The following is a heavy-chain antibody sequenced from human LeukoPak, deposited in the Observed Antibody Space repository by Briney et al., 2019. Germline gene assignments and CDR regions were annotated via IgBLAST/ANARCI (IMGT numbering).Heavy chain of an antibody. D-gene: IGHD4-11*01. CDR3: ARDRTDYNDWFDP. CDR1: GYTFTGYY. Sequence: ASVKVSCKASGYTFTGYYMHWVRQAPGQGLEWMGWISAYNGNTNYAQKLQGRVTMTTDTSTSTAYMELRSLRSDDTAVYYCARDRTDYNDWFDPWGQGTLVTVSS. V-gene: IGHV1-18*04. CDR2: ISAYNGNT. J-gene: IGHJ5*02.